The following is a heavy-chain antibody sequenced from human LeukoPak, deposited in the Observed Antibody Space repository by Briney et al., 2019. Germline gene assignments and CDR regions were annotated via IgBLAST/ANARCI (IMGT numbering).Heavy chain of an antibody. V-gene: IGHV3-7*05. Sequence: GGSLRLSCAASGFTFSSHWMNWVRQAPGEGLEWVANIKQDGSEKYCVDSVKGRFTISRDNAKKSLYLQMNRLRAEDTAVYYCAGSRVPGAVDIWGQGTMVTVSP. J-gene: IGHJ3*02. CDR3: AGSRVPGAVDI. CDR2: IKQDGSEK. D-gene: IGHD2-15*01. CDR1: GFTFSSHW.